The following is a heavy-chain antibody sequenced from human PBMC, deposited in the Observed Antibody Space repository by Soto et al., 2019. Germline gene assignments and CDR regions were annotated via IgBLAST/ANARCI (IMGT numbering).Heavy chain of an antibody. CDR3: ARDMSDEGLIVPYYYGMDV. J-gene: IGHJ6*02. CDR1: GYTFTSYY. D-gene: IGHD1-26*01. V-gene: IGHV1-46*03. CDR2: INPSGGST. Sequence: GASVKVSCKASGYTFTSYYMHWVRQAPGQGLEWMGIINPSGGSTSYAQKFQGRVTMTRDTSTSTVYMELSSLRSEDTAVYYCARDMSDEGLIVPYYYGMDVWGQGTTVTVSS.